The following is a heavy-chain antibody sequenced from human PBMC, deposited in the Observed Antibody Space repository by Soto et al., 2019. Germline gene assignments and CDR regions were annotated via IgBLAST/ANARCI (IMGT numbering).Heavy chain of an antibody. V-gene: IGHV1-46*03. D-gene: IGHD6-19*01. CDR1: GYIFTNYY. CDR2: MNPGSDSA. Sequence: GASLKVSCKASGYIFTNYYIHWVRQAPGPGLEWMGIMNPGSDSASYAQKFQGRVTMTRDTSTSTVYMELSSLRSEDTAVYFCARVGLGDYHGMDVWGQGTTVTVSS. J-gene: IGHJ6*02. CDR3: ARVGLGDYHGMDV.